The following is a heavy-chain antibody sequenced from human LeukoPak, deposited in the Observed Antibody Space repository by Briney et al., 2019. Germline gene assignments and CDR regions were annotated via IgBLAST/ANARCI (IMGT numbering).Heavy chain of an antibody. Sequence: PSETLSLTCTVSGGSISSYYWSWIRQPPGKGLEWIGHIYGSGSTNYNPSLKSRVTLSVDTSKNQLSLKLSSVTAADTAVYYCARFSVAAAGTGWFDPWGQGTLVTVSA. CDR2: IYGSGST. CDR1: GGSISSYY. J-gene: IGHJ5*02. V-gene: IGHV4-59*01. CDR3: ARFSVAAAGTGWFDP. D-gene: IGHD6-13*01.